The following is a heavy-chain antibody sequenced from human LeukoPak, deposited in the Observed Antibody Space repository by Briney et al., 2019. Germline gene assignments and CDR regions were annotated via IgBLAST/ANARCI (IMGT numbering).Heavy chain of an antibody. Sequence: SQTLSLTCTVSGGSISSGGYYWSWIRQHPGKGLEWIGYIYYSGSTYYNPSLKSRVTISVDTSKNQFSLKLRSVTAADTAVYYCASSLIWFGELFPSGMDVWGKGTTVTVSS. J-gene: IGHJ6*04. V-gene: IGHV4-31*03. CDR2: IYYSGST. D-gene: IGHD3-10*01. CDR3: ASSLIWFGELFPSGMDV. CDR1: GGSISSGGYY.